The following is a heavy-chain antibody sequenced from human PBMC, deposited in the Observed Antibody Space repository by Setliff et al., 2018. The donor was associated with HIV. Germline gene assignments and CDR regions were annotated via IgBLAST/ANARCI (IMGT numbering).Heavy chain of an antibody. V-gene: IGHV5-51*01. Sequence: PGASLKISCKGSGYSFSSYWIGWVRQMPGRGLEWMGIIYPGDSDTRYNPSFQGQVTISADKSISTAYLQWSSLKASDTAMYYCARVPSQRVESSGWYIWFDPWGQGTLVTVSS. J-gene: IGHJ5*02. CDR3: ARVPSQRVESSGWYIWFDP. D-gene: IGHD6-19*01. CDR2: IYPGDSDT. CDR1: GYSFSSYW.